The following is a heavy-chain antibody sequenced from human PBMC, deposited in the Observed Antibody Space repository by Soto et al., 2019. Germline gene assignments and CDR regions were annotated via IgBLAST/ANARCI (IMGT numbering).Heavy chain of an antibody. Sequence: QVQLVQSGAEVKKPGASVKVSCKASGYTFTSYGINWVRQAPGQGLEWMGWISAYNGNTNYAQKLQGRVTMTTDTSTSTAYMELRSLRSDDTAVYYCAKQAEYDIFTGYYNPRFEDWCPGTLVTVSS. V-gene: IGHV1-18*01. CDR2: ISAYNGNT. D-gene: IGHD3-9*01. CDR1: GYTFTSYG. J-gene: IGHJ4*02. CDR3: AKQAEYDIFTGYYNPRFED.